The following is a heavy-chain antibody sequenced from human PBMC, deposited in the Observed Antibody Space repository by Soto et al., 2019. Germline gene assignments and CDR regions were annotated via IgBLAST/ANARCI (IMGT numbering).Heavy chain of an antibody. CDR2: ITNDDYV. D-gene: IGHD3-3*01. Sequence: EVQLVESGGGLVKPGGYLRLSCAASGFFFSSYNMNWVRQAPGKGLEWICSITNDDYVYYADSVKGRFTVSRDNDQHALYLRMDWLRAELTAMYYCSRRTPALTVLVGDNWGQGPLLT. CDR1: GFFFSSYN. CDR3: SRRTPALTVLVGDN. V-gene: IGHV3-21*01. J-gene: IGHJ4*02.